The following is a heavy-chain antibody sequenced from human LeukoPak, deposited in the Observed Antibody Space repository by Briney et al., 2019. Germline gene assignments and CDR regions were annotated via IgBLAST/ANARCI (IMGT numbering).Heavy chain of an antibody. J-gene: IGHJ4*02. CDR1: GGSISSYY. Sequence: SETLSLTCTVSGGSISSYYWTWIRQPPGKGLEWIGHVYYSGTTNYNPSLKSRVSISVDTSKNQFSLKLSSVTAADTAVYYCARMYSSTFYFDYWGQGTLVTVSS. CDR3: ARMYSSTFYFDY. V-gene: IGHV4-59*01. D-gene: IGHD6-13*01. CDR2: VYYSGTT.